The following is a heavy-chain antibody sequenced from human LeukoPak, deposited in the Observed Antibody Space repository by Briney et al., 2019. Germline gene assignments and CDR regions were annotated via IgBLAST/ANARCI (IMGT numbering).Heavy chain of an antibody. V-gene: IGHV4-34*01. CDR3: ARVEGGYSYGYFYYYYGMDV. J-gene: IGHJ6*02. D-gene: IGHD5-18*01. CDR1: GGSFSGYY. Sequence: SETLSLTCAVYGGSFSGYYWSWIRQPPGKGLEWIGEINHSGSTNYNPSLKSRVTISVDTSKNQFSLKLSSVTAADTAAYYCARVEGGYSYGYFYYYYGMDVWGQGTTVTVSS. CDR2: INHSGST.